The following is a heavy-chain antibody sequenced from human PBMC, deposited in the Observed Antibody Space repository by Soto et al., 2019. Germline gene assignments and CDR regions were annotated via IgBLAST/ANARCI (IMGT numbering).Heavy chain of an antibody. J-gene: IGHJ4*02. Sequence: SETLSLTCTVSGGSISSYYWSWIRQPPGKGLEWIGYIYYSGSTNYNPSLKSRVTISVDTSKNQFSLKLSSVTAADTAVYYCARSPEATVTAFDFWGLGTLVTVSS. CDR1: GGSISSYY. CDR2: IYYSGST. D-gene: IGHD4-17*01. V-gene: IGHV4-59*12. CDR3: ARSPEATVTAFDF.